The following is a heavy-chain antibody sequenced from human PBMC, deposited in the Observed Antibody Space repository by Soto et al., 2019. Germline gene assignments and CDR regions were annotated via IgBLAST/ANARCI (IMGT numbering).Heavy chain of an antibody. CDR2: INSDGSST. CDR3: ARDKYCGGDCYSNWFDP. D-gene: IGHD2-21*02. J-gene: IGHJ5*02. CDR1: GFTFSSYW. V-gene: IGHV3-74*01. Sequence: GGSLSLSCAASGFTFSSYWMHWVRQAPGPGLGWVSRINSDGSSTSYADSVKGRFTISRDNAKNTLYLQMNSLRAEDTAVYYCARDKYCGGDCYSNWFDPWGQGTLVTVSS.